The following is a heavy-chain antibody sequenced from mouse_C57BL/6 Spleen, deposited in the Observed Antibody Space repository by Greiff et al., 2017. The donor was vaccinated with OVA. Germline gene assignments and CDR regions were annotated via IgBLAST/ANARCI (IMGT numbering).Heavy chain of an antibody. J-gene: IGHJ3*01. CDR2: INPNNGGT. CDR3: AAGDLPFAY. Sequence: EVQLQQSGPELVKPGASVKIPCKASGYTFTDYNMDWVKQSHGKSLEWIGDINPNNGGTIYNQKFKGKATLTVDKSSSTAYMELRSLTSEDTAVYYCAAGDLPFAYWGQGTLVTVSA. V-gene: IGHV1-18*01. CDR1: GYTFTDYN.